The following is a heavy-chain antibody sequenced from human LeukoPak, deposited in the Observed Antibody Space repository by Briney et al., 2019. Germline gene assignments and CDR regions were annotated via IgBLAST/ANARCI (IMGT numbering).Heavy chain of an antibody. CDR2: ISYDGSNK. V-gene: IGHV3-30*04. CDR3: ARDGDYGDYALDY. D-gene: IGHD4-17*01. CDR1: GFTFSSYA. Sequence: GGYLRLSCAASGFTFSSYAMHWVRQAPGKGLEWLAVISYDGSNKYYADSVKGRFTISRDNSKNTPYLQMNSLRAEDTAVYYCARDGDYGDYALDYWGQGTLVTVSS. J-gene: IGHJ4*02.